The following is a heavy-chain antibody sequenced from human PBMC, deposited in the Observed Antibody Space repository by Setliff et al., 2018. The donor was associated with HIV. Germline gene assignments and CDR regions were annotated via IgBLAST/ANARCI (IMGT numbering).Heavy chain of an antibody. D-gene: IGHD2-2*01. V-gene: IGHV3-21*01. CDR2: ISSSGSYI. J-gene: IGHJ3*02. CDR1: GFTFIDYA. CDR3: ARSRSTRDAFDT. Sequence: GESLTLSCATSGFTFIDYALNWVRQAPGGGLEWVSSISSSGSYIYYAGSLKGRFTISRDNARNSLYLDMNTLRAEDTALYYCARSRSTRDAFDTWGQGTMVTVSS.